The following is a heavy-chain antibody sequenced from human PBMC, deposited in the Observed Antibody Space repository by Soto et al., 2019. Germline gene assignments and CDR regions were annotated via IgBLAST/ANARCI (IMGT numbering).Heavy chain of an antibody. CDR3: AKDSEQLARSYYFAY. CDR2: ISWNSGSI. CDR1: GFTFDDYA. V-gene: IGHV3-9*01. J-gene: IGHJ4*02. Sequence: PGGSLRLSCAAPGFTFDDYAMHWVRQAPGKGLEWVSGISWNSGSIGYADSVKGRFTISRDNAKNSLYLQMNSLRAEDTALYYCAKDSEQLARSYYFAYWGQGTLVTSP. D-gene: IGHD6-6*01.